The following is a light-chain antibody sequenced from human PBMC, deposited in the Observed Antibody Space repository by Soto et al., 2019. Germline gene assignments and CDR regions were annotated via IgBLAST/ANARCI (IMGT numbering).Light chain of an antibody. V-gene: IGLV2-14*01. Sequence: SVLTQPASVSGSPGQSITISCTGTSSDVGAYNHVSWYQHHPGKAPKLMIYEVNNRPSGVSNRFSGSKSGYTASLTISGLQAEDEADYYCCSYTTSDTRVFGTGTKGTVL. CDR1: SSDVGAYNH. J-gene: IGLJ1*01. CDR3: CSYTTSDTRV. CDR2: EVN.